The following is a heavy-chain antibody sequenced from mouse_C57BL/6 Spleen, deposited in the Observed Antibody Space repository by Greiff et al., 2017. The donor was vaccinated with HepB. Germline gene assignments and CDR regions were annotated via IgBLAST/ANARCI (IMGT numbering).Heavy chain of an antibody. J-gene: IGHJ4*01. CDR1: GFTFSSYG. V-gene: IGHV5-6*02. CDR2: ISSGGSYT. Sequence: EVKLMESGGDLVKPGGSLKLSCAASGFTFSSYGMSWVRQTPDKRLEWVATISSGGSYTYYPDSVKGRFTISRDNAKNTLYLQMSSLKSEDTAMYYCARRRYGYDRGAMDYWGQGTSVTVSS. CDR3: ARRRYGYDRGAMDY. D-gene: IGHD2-2*01.